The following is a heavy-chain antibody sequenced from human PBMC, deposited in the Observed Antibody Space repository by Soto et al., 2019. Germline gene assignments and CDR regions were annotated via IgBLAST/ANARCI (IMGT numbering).Heavy chain of an antibody. D-gene: IGHD2-2*01. CDR1: GYTFTTFW. CDR3: ARLYCTSSTCDSWFDP. CDR2: IDPRDSYT. Sequence: GESLKISCTGFGYTFTTFWISWVRQMPGRGLEWMGRIDPRDSYTNYSPSFQGHVTISVDRSISTAYLQWGSLKASDTAMYYCARLYCTSSTCDSWFDPWGQGTLVTVSS. J-gene: IGHJ5*02. V-gene: IGHV5-10-1*01.